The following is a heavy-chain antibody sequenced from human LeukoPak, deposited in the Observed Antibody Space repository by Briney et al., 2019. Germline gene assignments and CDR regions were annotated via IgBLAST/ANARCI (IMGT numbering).Heavy chain of an antibody. Sequence: GGSLTLSCAASGFTFSSYALHWVRQAPAKGLEWVAVISNDGSKKYYADSVKGPFSISRDNSKNTLSLQMNSLRAEDTAVYYRARGLYFYFWNDESSFYMDVWGKGTTVTVSS. CDR1: GFTFSSYA. J-gene: IGHJ6*03. V-gene: IGHV3-30*04. CDR2: ISNDGSKK. CDR3: ARGLYFYFWNDESSFYMDV. D-gene: IGHD3-3*01.